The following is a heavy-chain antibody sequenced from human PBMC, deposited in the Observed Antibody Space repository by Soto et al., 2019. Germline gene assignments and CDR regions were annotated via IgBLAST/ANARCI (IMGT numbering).Heavy chain of an antibody. D-gene: IGHD4-17*01. CDR2: ISAPNGNT. J-gene: IGHJ4*02. CDR1: GYTFTNYG. Sequence: QVQLVQSGAEVKKPGASVKVSCKASGYTFTNYGINWVRQAPGQGLEWVGWISAPNGNTNYAQRVQGRVTMTTDTSTSTAYMELRSLRSDDTAVYYCARSQSGDYEGCGYWGQGTLVTVSS. V-gene: IGHV1-18*01. CDR3: ARSQSGDYEGCGY.